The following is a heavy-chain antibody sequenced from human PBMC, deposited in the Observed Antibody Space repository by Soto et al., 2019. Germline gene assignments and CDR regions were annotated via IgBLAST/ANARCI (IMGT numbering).Heavy chain of an antibody. CDR2: IYPADSDA. CDR3: ARLWGSGTFCDY. D-gene: IGHD3-10*01. J-gene: IGHJ4*02. CDR1: GYSFTSYW. Sequence: GESLKISCKGSGYSFTSYWIGWVRRMPGEGLEWMGIIYPADSDARYSPSFQGQVTISAGKSISTAYLQWSSLKASDTAMYYCARLWGSGTFCDYWGQGTLVTVSS. V-gene: IGHV5-51*01.